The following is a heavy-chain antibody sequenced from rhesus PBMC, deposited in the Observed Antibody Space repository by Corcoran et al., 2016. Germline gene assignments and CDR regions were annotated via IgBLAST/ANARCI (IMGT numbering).Heavy chain of an antibody. CDR1: GGSISDDYY. CDR3: ARGDGNYGGYFDY. V-gene: IGHV4-106*01. Sequence: QVQLQESGPGLVKPSETLSLTCAVSGGSISDDYYWSWIRQPPGKGLEWLGYISGGGGGTNCHPSLKNRFTISMYTSKSQFALKLSSLTAADTAVYFCARGDGNYGGYFDYWGQGVLVTV. CDR2: ISGGGGGT. D-gene: IGHD4-17*01. J-gene: IGHJ4*01.